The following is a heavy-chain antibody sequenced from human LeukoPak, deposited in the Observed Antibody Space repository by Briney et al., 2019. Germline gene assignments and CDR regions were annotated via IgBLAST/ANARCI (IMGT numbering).Heavy chain of an antibody. V-gene: IGHV3-30*04. CDR3: ARERQGTYYYGSGSYYNWYYFDY. Sequence: GGSLRLSCAASGFTFSSYAMHWVRQAPGKGLEWVAVISYDGSNKYYADSVKGRFTISRDNSKNTLYLQMNSLRAEDTAVYYCARERQGTYYYGSGSYYNWYYFDYWGQGTLVTVSS. CDR1: GFTFSSYA. D-gene: IGHD3-10*01. J-gene: IGHJ4*02. CDR2: ISYDGSNK.